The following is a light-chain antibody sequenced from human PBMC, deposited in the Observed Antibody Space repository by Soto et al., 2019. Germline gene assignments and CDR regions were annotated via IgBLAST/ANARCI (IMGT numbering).Light chain of an antibody. CDR1: ISDIGSHND. CDR2: EVH. V-gene: IGLV2-14*01. Sequence: QPVLTQPASVSGSPGESITVSCFGSISDIGSHNDVSWYRQYPGEAPRLLIYEVHYRPSGVSSRFSGSKSGNTASLTISGLQAADEADYYCASYLTTSPLEVFGTGTKLTVL. J-gene: IGLJ1*01. CDR3: ASYLTTSPLEV.